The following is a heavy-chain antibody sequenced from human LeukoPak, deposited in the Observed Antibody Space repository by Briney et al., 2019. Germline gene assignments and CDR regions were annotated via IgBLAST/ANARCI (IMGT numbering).Heavy chain of an antibody. CDR1: GFTFSSYG. CDR3: AKDLGYCSSTSCSGDGY. Sequence: PGGSLRLSCAASGFTFSSYGMHWVRQAPGKGLEGVAVISYDGSNKYYADSVKGRFTISRDNSKNTLYLQMNSLRAEDTAVYYCAKDLGYCSSTSCSGDGYWGQGTLVTVSS. J-gene: IGHJ4*02. CDR2: ISYDGSNK. D-gene: IGHD2-2*01. V-gene: IGHV3-30*18.